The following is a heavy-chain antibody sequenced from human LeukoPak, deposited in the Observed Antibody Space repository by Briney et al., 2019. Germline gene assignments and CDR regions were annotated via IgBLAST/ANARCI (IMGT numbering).Heavy chain of an antibody. Sequence: SETLSLTCAVYGGSFSGYYWSWIRQPPGKGLEWIGSIYYSGSTYYNPSLKSRVTISVDTSKNLFSLKLSSVTAADTAVYYCARQWRRFSSGWYFDYWGQGTLVTVSS. CDR2: IYYSGST. V-gene: IGHV4-34*01. CDR1: GGSFSGYY. CDR3: ARQWRRFSSGWYFDY. D-gene: IGHD6-19*01. J-gene: IGHJ4*02.